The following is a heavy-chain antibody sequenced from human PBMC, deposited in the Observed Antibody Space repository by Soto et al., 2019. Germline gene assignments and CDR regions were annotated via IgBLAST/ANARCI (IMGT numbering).Heavy chain of an antibody. CDR1: GFTFSAFW. CDR2: IKEDGSET. J-gene: IGHJ4*02. D-gene: IGHD1-26*01. V-gene: IGHV3-7*05. CDR3: ARGGSHSSDS. Sequence: VQLVESGGNLVQPGGFLRRSCAASGFTFSAFWMSWVRRAPGRGLEWVANIKEDGSETYYVDSVEGRFTISRDNAKKSLYLQMNSLRAEDTALYYCARGGSHSSDSWGQGALVTVSS.